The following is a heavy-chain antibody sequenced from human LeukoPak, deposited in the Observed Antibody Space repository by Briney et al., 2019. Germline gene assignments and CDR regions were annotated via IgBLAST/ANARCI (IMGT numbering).Heavy chain of an antibody. CDR3: ARSGPYCSGGSCYAYAMDV. V-gene: IGHV4-39*02. CDR1: VGSISKSPYY. D-gene: IGHD2-15*01. J-gene: IGHJ6*02. Sequence: SETLSLTGSVSVGSISKSPYYWAWIRQTPGKGLEWIANIYYSGNTYYNLSLKSRVTISVDTSKNHFSLKLNSVTAADTAVYYCARSGPYCSGGSCYAYAMDVWGQGTTDTVSS. CDR2: IYYSGNT.